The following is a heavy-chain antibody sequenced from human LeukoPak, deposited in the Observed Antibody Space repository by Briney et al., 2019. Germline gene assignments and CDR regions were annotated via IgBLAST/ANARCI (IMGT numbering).Heavy chain of an antibody. V-gene: IGHV3-30-3*01. CDR3: ARGGFTVTNSPPHY. CDR2: ISYDGSNK. D-gene: IGHD4-11*01. J-gene: IGHJ4*02. CDR1: GFTFSSYA. Sequence: GGSLRLSCAASGFTFSSYAMHWVRQAPGKGLEWVAVISYDGSNKYYADSVKGRFTISRDNSKNTLYLQMNSLRAEDTAVYYCARGGFTVTNSPPHYWGQGTLVTVSS.